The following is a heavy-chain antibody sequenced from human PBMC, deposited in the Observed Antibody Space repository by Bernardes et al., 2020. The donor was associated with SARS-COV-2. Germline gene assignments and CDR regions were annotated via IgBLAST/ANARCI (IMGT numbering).Heavy chain of an antibody. CDR1: GGSMSNYF. CDR3: ARGTSSTITGGVWFDP. J-gene: IGHJ5*02. CDR2: ISYIGTT. D-gene: IGHD1-20*01. V-gene: IGHV4-59*01. Sequence: SETLSLTCTVSGGSMSNYFWSWIRQPPGKGLEFIGYISYIGTTDYNPSLKSRVAISSDRPRKQFSLNLRSVTAADTAVYYCARGTSSTITGGVWFDPWGQGALVTVSS.